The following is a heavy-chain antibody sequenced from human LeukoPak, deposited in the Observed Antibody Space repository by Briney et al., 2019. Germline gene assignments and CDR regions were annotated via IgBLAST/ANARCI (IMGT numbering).Heavy chain of an antibody. Sequence: SETLSLTCTVSGGSISNSNYYWGWIRQPPGKGLEWIGNIYYSGSTYYNPSLRSRVTISVDTSKNQFSLKLSSVTAADTAVYYCARIPTNAVPAAHNGFDIWGQGTMLTVSS. CDR3: ARIPTNAVPAAHNGFDI. CDR1: GGSISNSNYY. D-gene: IGHD2-2*01. J-gene: IGHJ3*02. CDR2: IYYSGST. V-gene: IGHV4-39*01.